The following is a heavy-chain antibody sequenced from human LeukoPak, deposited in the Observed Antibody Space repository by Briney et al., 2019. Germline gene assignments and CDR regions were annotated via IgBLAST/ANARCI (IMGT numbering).Heavy chain of an antibody. CDR2: IYHSGST. Sequence: PSETLSLTCAVSGYSISSGYYWRWIRQPPGKGLEWIGSIYHSGSTSYKPSLKSRVTISVDTSKNQFSLKLSSVTAADTAVYYCARNSSGIHFDYWGQGTLVTVSS. J-gene: IGHJ4*02. D-gene: IGHD3-22*01. CDR3: ARNSSGIHFDY. CDR1: GYSISSGYY. V-gene: IGHV4-38-2*01.